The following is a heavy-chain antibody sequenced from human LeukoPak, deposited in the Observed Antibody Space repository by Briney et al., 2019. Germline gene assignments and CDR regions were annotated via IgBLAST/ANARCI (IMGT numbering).Heavy chain of an antibody. V-gene: IGHV4-59*12. Sequence: PSETLSLTCTVSGGSISSSYWSWIRQPPGKGLEWIGYIYYSGNINYNPSLKSRVTMSVDTSKNQFSLKLSSVTAVDTAVYYCARKATTGPTKAAFDIWGQGTMVTVSS. D-gene: IGHD4-17*01. J-gene: IGHJ3*02. CDR1: GGSISSSY. CDR2: IYYSGNI. CDR3: ARKATTGPTKAAFDI.